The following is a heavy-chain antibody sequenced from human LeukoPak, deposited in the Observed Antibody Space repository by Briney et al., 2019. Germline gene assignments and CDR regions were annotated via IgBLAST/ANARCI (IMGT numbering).Heavy chain of an antibody. CDR2: TNPSGGGT. V-gene: IGHV1-46*01. J-gene: IGHJ4*02. Sequence: ASVRVSCKTSGYTFSNFGVNWVRQAPGQGLQWMGRTNPSGGGTYYAQNFQDRVIITRDTSTSTVYMELSSLRSEDTAVYYCARQGFGETFFDYRGQGTLVTVSS. D-gene: IGHD3-10*01. CDR3: ARQGFGETFFDY. CDR1: GYTFSNFG.